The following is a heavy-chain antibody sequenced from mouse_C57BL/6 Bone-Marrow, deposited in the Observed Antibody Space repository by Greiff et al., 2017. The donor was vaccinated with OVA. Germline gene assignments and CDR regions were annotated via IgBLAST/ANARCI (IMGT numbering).Heavy chain of an antibody. CDR2: IYPGSGST. CDR3: VRSYYYGSSPFYFDY. D-gene: IGHD1-1*01. Sequence: VQLQQPGAELVKPGASVKMSCKASGYTFTSYWITWVKQRPGQGLEWIGDIYPGSGSTNYNEKFKSKATLTVDTSSSTAYMQLSSLTSEDSAVYYCVRSYYYGSSPFYFDYWGQGTTLTVSS. CDR1: GYTFTSYW. V-gene: IGHV1-55*01. J-gene: IGHJ2*01.